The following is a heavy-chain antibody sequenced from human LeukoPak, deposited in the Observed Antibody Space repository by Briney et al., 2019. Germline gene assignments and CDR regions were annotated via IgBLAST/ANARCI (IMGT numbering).Heavy chain of an antibody. J-gene: IGHJ6*03. V-gene: IGHV4-39*01. CDR3: ARAPSDSSGYSSYYYYMDV. D-gene: IGHD3-22*01. CDR1: GDSISTSNSY. Sequence: PSETLSLTCTVSGDSISTSNSYWGWIRQPPGKGLEWIGSIYYSGNTYYNASLKSRVTISVDTSKNQFSLRLTSVTAADTAVYYCARAPSDSSGYSSYYYYMDVWGKGTTVTVSS. CDR2: IYYSGNT.